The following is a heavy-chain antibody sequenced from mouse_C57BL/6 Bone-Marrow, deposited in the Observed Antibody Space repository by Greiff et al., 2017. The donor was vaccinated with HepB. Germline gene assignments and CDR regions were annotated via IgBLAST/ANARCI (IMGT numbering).Heavy chain of an antibody. CDR1: GYAFSSSW. Sequence: QVQLQQSGPELVKPGASVKISCKASGYAFSSSWMNWVKQRPGKGLEWIGRIYPGDGDTNYNGKFKGKATLTADKSSSTAYMQLSSLTSEDSAVYFCAREDYGSSYELAYWGQGTLVTVSA. CDR2: IYPGDGDT. D-gene: IGHD1-1*01. CDR3: AREDYGSSYELAY. V-gene: IGHV1-82*01. J-gene: IGHJ3*01.